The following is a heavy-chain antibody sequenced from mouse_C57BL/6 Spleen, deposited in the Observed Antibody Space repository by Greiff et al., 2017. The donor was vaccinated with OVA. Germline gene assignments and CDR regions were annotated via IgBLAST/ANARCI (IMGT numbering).Heavy chain of an antibody. CDR3: DVDGSSFFAC. CDR1: GYSITSGYY. Sequence: EVKLMESGPGLAKPSQSLSLSCSVTGYSITSGYYWNWIRQFPGNKLELMGYIRYDGSNNYNPSLKNRISITRDTSKNQFFLKLYAVTAEDTAAYYWDVDGSSFFACWGKGALVTVSA. D-gene: IGHD1-1*01. CDR2: IRYDGSN. J-gene: IGHJ3*01. V-gene: IGHV3-6*01.